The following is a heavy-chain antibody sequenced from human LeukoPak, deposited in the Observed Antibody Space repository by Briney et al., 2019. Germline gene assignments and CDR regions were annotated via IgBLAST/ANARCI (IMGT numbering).Heavy chain of an antibody. CDR2: ISSSSSYI. V-gene: IGHV3-21*01. J-gene: IGHJ4*02. CDR1: GFTFSSYS. CDR3: ARDTRDFWSGYSYYFDY. Sequence: GGSLRLSCAASGFTFSSYSMNWVRQAPGKGLEWVSSISSSSSYIYYADSVKGRFTISRDNAKNSLYLQMNSLRAEDTAVYYCARDTRDFWSGYSYYFDYWGQGTLDTVSS. D-gene: IGHD3-3*01.